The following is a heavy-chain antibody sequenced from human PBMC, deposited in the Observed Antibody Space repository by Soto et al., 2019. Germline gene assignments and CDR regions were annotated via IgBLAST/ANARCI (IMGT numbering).Heavy chain of an antibody. CDR1: VGAFSSYT. CDR2: IIPILVIA. Sequence: QVQLVQSGAEVKKPGSSVKVSCKASVGAFSSYTISWVRQAPGQGLEWMGRIIPILVIANYAQKFQDRVTITADKSTSTGYTELSSLRSEDTAVYYCANNADHRHYYKHWGQGTLVTVSS. V-gene: IGHV1-69*02. J-gene: IGHJ1*01. CDR3: ANNADHRHYYKH. D-gene: IGHD1-20*01.